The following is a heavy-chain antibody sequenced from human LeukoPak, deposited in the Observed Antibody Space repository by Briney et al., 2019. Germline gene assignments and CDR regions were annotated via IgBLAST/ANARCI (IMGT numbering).Heavy chain of an antibody. CDR3: AREKYYYGSGSSYYFDY. V-gene: IGHV1-18*04. CDR1: GYTFTSYG. Sequence: GASVKVSCKASGYTFTSYGISWVRQAPGQGLEWIGWISAYNVNTNYAQKLQGTVTMTTDTSTSTAYMELRSLRSDDTAVYYCAREKYYYGSGSSYYFDYWGQGTLVTVSS. CDR2: ISAYNVNT. J-gene: IGHJ4*02. D-gene: IGHD3-10*01.